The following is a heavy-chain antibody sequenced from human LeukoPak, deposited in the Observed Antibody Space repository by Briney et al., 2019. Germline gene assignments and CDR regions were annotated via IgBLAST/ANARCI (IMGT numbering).Heavy chain of an antibody. CDR1: GYTFTCYY. D-gene: IGHD1-26*01. Sequence: ASVKVSCKASGYTFTCYYMHWVRQAPGQGLEWMGWINPNSGGTNYAQKFQGRVTMTEDTSTDTAYMELSSLRSEDTAVYYCATLPYSGSDSNWFDPWGQGTLVTVSS. V-gene: IGHV1-2*02. J-gene: IGHJ5*02. CDR3: ATLPYSGSDSNWFDP. CDR2: INPNSGGT.